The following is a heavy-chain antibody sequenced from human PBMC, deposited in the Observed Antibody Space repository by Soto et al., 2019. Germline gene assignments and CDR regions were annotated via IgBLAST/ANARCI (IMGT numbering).Heavy chain of an antibody. Sequence: VQLVESGGGVVQPGRSLRLSCAAGGFTVSDYAMHWVRQAPGKGLEWVAVVSHDGRNTHYADSVKGRFTISRDSSKNTVSLEMTSLRAEDTAVYYCAKGGRQWLVTSDFNYWGQGALVTVSS. CDR1: GFTVSDYA. J-gene: IGHJ4*02. CDR2: VSHDGRNT. D-gene: IGHD6-19*01. CDR3: AKGGRQWLVTSDFNY. V-gene: IGHV3-30*18.